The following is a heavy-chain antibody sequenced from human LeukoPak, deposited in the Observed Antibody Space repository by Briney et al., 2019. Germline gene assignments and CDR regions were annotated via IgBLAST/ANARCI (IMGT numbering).Heavy chain of an antibody. J-gene: IGHJ5*02. Sequence: SETLSLTCTVSGGSISSSSYYWGWIRQPPGKGLEWIGSIYYSGSTYYNPSLKSRVTISVDTSKNQFSLKLSSVTAADTAVYYCARQGFLFDPWGQGTLVTVSS. CDR2: IYYSGST. CDR3: ARQGFLFDP. CDR1: GGSISSSSYY. D-gene: IGHD2-21*01. V-gene: IGHV4-39*01.